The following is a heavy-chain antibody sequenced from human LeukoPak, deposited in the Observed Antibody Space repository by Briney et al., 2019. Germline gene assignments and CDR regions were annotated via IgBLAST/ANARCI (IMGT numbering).Heavy chain of an antibody. CDR2: INSGSYSI. CDR1: GFTFTKYS. V-gene: IGHV3-48*04. J-gene: IGHJ4*02. Sequence: PGGSLRLSCAASGFTFTKYSMNWVRQAPGKGLEWVSYINSGSYSIYHADSVKGRFTISRDNAKDSVYLQMNSLRAEDTAVYYCARDLGGYNFDYWGQGTLVTVSS. CDR3: ARDLGGYNFDY. D-gene: IGHD5-24*01.